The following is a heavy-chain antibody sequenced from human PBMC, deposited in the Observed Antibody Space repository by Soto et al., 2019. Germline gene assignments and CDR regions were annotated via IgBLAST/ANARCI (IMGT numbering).Heavy chain of an antibody. CDR1: GYTFTSYG. D-gene: IGHD3-22*01. J-gene: IGHJ2*01. CDR2: ISAYNGNT. Sequence: ASVKVSCKASGYTFTSYGISWVRQAPGQGLEWMGWISAYNGNTNYAQKLQGRVTMTTDTSTSTAYMELRSLRAEDTALYYCARIPPASSSYDITGFQWYFDLWGRGTLVTVSS. CDR3: ARIPPASSSYDITGFQWYFDL. V-gene: IGHV1-18*01.